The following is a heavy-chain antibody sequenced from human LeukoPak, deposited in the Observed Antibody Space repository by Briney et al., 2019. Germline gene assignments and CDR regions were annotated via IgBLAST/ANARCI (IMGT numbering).Heavy chain of an antibody. CDR1: GFTFSVYY. CDR3: ARDLVYYDSSGPGY. J-gene: IGHJ4*02. D-gene: IGHD3-22*01. Sequence: GGSLRLSCAASGFTFSVYYMSWIRQAPGKGVEWVSYISSSGSTIYYADPVKGRFTISRDNAKNSLYLQMTSLRAEDTAVYYCARDLVYYDSSGPGYWGQGTLVTVSS. CDR2: ISSSGSTI. V-gene: IGHV3-11*01.